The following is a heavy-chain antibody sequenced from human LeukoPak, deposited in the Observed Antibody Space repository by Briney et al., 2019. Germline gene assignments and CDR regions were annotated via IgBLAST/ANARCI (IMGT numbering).Heavy chain of an antibody. CDR3: ARRAQTGDYYYGMDV. D-gene: IGHD3-10*01. V-gene: IGHV1-69*04. CDR2: IIPILGIA. Sequence: SVKVSCKASGGTFSSYAISWVRQAPGQGLEWMRRIIPILGIANYAQKFQGRVTITADKSTSTAYMELSSLRSEDTAVYYCARRAQTGDYYYGMDVWGQGTTVTVSS. J-gene: IGHJ6*02. CDR1: GGTFSSYA.